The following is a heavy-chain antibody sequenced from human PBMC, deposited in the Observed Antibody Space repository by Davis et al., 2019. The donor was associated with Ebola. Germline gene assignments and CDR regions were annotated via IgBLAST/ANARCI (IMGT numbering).Heavy chain of an antibody. V-gene: IGHV4-31*03. J-gene: IGHJ6*02. D-gene: IGHD3-16*02. Sequence: PSETLSLTCTVSGGSISSGGYYWSWIRQHPGKGLEWIGYIYYSESTYYNPSLKSRVTISVDTSKNQFSLKLSSVTAADTAVYYCARDRRLGELSFSVYYGMDVWGQGTTVTVSS. CDR2: IYYSEST. CDR1: GGSISSGGYY. CDR3: ARDRRLGELSFSVYYGMDV.